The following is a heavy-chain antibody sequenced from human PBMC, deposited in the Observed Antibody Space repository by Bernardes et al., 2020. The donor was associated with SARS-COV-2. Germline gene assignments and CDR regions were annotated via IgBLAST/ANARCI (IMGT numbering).Heavy chain of an antibody. J-gene: IGHJ4*02. CDR3: AHSRVRSFGGSAFDY. D-gene: IGHD3-16*01. Sequence: SGPTLVKPTQTLTLTCTFSGFSLSSSGVGVGWIRQPPGKALEWLGIIYWDDAKHYSPSLKSSLTITKDTSKNQVVLTMTNMDPVDTATYYCAHSRVRSFGGSAFDYWGQGTLVTVSS. CDR2: IYWDDAK. CDR1: GFSLSSSGVG. V-gene: IGHV2-5*02.